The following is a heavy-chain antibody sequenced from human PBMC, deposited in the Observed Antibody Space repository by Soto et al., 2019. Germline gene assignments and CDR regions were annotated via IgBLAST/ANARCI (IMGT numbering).Heavy chain of an antibody. CDR1: GFTFSRYA. J-gene: IGHJ6*02. Sequence: HPGGSLRLSCAASGFTFSRYATHWVRQAPGKGLEWVALISYGGSNKDYADSVKGRFTISRDNSKNTLYLQMNSLRAEDTAVYYCATSTYCTDGLCPPGSDYYYYGMDVWGQGTTVTVSS. CDR2: ISYGGSNK. CDR3: ATSTYCTDGLCPPGSDYYYYGMDV. D-gene: IGHD2-8*01. V-gene: IGHV3-30-3*01.